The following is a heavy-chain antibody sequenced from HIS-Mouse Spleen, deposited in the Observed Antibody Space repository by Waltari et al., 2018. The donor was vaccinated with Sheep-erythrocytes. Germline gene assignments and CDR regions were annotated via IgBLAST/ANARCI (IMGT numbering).Heavy chain of an antibody. Sequence: QVTLKESGPVLVKPTETLTLTCTVSGFSLSNARMGVSWIRQPPGKALEWLAHIFSHAEKSYSTSLKSRLTISKDTSKSQVVLTMTNMDPVDTATYYCARITSYYDFWSTYNKDYFDYWGQGTLVTVSS. CDR2: IFSHAEK. D-gene: IGHD3-3*01. CDR1: GFSLSNARMG. V-gene: IGHV2-26*01. CDR3: ARITSYYDFWSTYNKDYFDY. J-gene: IGHJ4*02.